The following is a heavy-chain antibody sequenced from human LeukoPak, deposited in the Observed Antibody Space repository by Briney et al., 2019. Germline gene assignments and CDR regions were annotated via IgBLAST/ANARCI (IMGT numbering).Heavy chain of an antibody. J-gene: IGHJ3*02. CDR2: INPNSGGT. D-gene: IGHD6-6*01. Sequence: ASVKVSCKASGYTFTGYYLHWVRQAPGQGPEWMGRINPNSGGTNYAQKFQGRVTMTRDTSISTAYMELSRLRSDDTAVYYCALRKSIAARHAFDIWGQGTMVTVSS. CDR3: ALRKSIAARHAFDI. CDR1: GYTFTGYY. V-gene: IGHV1-2*06.